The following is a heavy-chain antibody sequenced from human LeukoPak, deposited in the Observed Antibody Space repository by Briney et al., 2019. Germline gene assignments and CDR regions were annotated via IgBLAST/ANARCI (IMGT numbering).Heavy chain of an antibody. CDR1: GYTLTELS. J-gene: IGHJ3*02. D-gene: IGHD2-8*02. V-gene: IGHV1-24*01. CDR3: ATGPPILVRLEIAFDI. Sequence: ASVTVSCKVSGYTLTELSMHWVRQAPGKGLEWMGGFDPEDGETIYAQKFQGRVTMTEDTSTDTAYMELSSLRSEDTAVYYCATGPPILVRLEIAFDIWGQGTMVTVSS. CDR2: FDPEDGET.